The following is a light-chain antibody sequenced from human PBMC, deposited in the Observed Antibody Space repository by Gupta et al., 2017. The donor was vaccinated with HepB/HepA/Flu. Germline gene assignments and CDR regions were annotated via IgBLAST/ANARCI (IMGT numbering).Light chain of an antibody. CDR3: SADAGRNIFV. Sequence: SALTQPPSASGSLGQAVTISCTGTSSDIGGYDQVSWYQQHPGEAPKVIIYEVSKRPSGVPDRFSGSTSGNTATLTISGLQAADEADYYCSADAGRNIFVFGTGTKVTVL. CDR1: SSDIGGYDQ. J-gene: IGLJ1*01. V-gene: IGLV2-8*01. CDR2: EVS.